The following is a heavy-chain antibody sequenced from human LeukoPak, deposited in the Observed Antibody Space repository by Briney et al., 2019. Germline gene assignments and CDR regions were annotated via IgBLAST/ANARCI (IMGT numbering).Heavy chain of an antibody. J-gene: IGHJ4*02. CDR2: INPNSGGT. D-gene: IGHD3-10*01. Sequence: ASVKVSCKASGYTFTSYYMHWVRQAPGQGLEWMGWINPNSGGTNYAQKFQGRVTMTRDTSISTAYMELSRLRSDDTAVYYCARDDPSIVRGVIIELFDYWGQGTLVTVSS. CDR3: ARDDPSIVRGVIIELFDY. CDR1: GYTFTSYY. V-gene: IGHV1-2*02.